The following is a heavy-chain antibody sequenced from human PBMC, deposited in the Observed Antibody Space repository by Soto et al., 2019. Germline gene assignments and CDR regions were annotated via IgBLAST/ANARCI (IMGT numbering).Heavy chain of an antibody. V-gene: IGHV1-18*01. CDR1: VYTFTNYG. Sequence: ASVKVCCKASVYTFTNYGISWLRQAPGQGLEWMGWISAYNGNTNYAQKFQGRVTMTTDTSTNTAYMELRSLRSDDTAVYYCATEWPGSSNYNDYWGHGTLVTVSS. D-gene: IGHD6-13*01. CDR2: ISAYNGNT. CDR3: ATEWPGSSNYNDY. J-gene: IGHJ4*01.